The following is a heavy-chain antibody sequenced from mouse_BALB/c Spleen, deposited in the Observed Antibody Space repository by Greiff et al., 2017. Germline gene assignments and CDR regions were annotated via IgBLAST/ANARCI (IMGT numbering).Heavy chain of an antibody. V-gene: IGHV3-2*02. D-gene: IGHD1-2*01. CDR2: ISYSGST. J-gene: IGHJ2*01. CDR3: ARRNYGLFDY. Sequence: DVKLQESGPGLVKPSQSLSLTCTVTGYSITSDYAWNWIRQFPGNKLEWMGYISYSGSTSYNPSLKSRISITRDTSKNQFFLQLNSVTTEDTATYYCARRNYGLFDYWGQGTTLTVSS. CDR1: GYSITSDYA.